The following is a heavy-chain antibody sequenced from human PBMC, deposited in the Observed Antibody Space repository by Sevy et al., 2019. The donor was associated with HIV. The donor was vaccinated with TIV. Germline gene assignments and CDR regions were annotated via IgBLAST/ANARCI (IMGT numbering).Heavy chain of an antibody. CDR2: INSDGSST. J-gene: IGHJ4*02. V-gene: IGHV3-74*01. Sequence: GESLKISCAASGFTFSSYWMHWVRQAPGKGLVWVSRINSDGSSTSYADSVKGRFTISRDNAKNTLYLQMNSLRAEDTAVYYCARTYYYDSSGYYWDFDYWGQGTLVTVSS. CDR3: ARTYYYDSSGYYWDFDY. CDR1: GFTFSSYW. D-gene: IGHD3-22*01.